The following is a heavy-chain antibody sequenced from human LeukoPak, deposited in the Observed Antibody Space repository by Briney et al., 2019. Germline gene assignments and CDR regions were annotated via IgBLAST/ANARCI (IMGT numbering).Heavy chain of an antibody. CDR2: IIPILDIA. Sequence: SVKVSCKASGGTFSSYAISWVRQAPGQGLEWMGRIIPILDIANYAQKFQGRVTITADKSTSTAYMELSSLRSEDTAVYYCARAPPGYSYGYYCGMDVWGQGTTVTVSS. V-gene: IGHV1-69*04. CDR1: GGTFSSYA. J-gene: IGHJ6*02. CDR3: ARAPPGYSYGYYCGMDV. D-gene: IGHD5-18*01.